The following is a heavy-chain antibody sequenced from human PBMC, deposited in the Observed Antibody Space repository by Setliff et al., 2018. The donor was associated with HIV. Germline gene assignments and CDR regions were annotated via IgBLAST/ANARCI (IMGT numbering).Heavy chain of an antibody. CDR3: VRMKLASVSGSYQGAFDI. J-gene: IGHJ3*02. CDR2: IKEDGSEK. D-gene: IGHD1-26*01. V-gene: IGHV3-7*01. CDR1: GFTFRSYW. Sequence: PGGSLRLSCAASGFTFRSYWMSWVRQAPGKGLEWVANIKEDGSEKDYVGSVKGRFTISRDNAKSSLYLQLNSLRVADTAVYYCVRMKLASVSGSYQGAFDIWGQGTMVTVTS.